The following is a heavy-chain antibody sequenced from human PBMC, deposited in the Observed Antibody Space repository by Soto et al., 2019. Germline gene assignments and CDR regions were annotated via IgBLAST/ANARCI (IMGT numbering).Heavy chain of an antibody. D-gene: IGHD6-19*01. Sequence: QITLKESGPTLVKPTQTLTLTCTLSGFSLNTNGEGVGWIRQPPGKALEWLALIYWNDDKRYTPSLKSRLAIAQQGSMNQVVPSMTDMDPVGTAPDYCAQRWAFALAGQIIAVDYWCQGTLLTVSS. CDR3: AQRWAFALAGQIIAVDY. J-gene: IGHJ4*02. V-gene: IGHV2-5*01. CDR1: GFSLNTNGEG. CDR2: IYWNDDK.